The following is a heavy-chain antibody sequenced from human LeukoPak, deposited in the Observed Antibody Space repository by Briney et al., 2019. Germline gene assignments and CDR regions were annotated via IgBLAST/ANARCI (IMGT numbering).Heavy chain of an antibody. J-gene: IGHJ6*03. D-gene: IGHD6-6*01. CDR3: ARDSSSFEDYYYYYMDV. Sequence: GGSLRLSCAASGFTFSSYWMSWVRQAPGKGLEWVAKIKQDGSEEYYVDSVKGRFTISRDNAKNSLYLQMNSLRAEDTAVYYCARDSSSFEDYYYYYMDVWGKGTTVTVSS. V-gene: IGHV3-7*01. CDR2: IKQDGSEE. CDR1: GFTFSSYW.